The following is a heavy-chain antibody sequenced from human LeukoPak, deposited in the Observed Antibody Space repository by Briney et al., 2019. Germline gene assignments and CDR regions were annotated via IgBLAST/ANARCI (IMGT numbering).Heavy chain of an antibody. Sequence: GGSLRLSCAASGFTLDDYGMSWVRQAPGKGLEWVSGINWNGGSTGYADSVKGRFTISRDNAKNSLYLQMNSLRAEDTALYYCARVGAYSSSWFMDVWGKGTTVTVSS. V-gene: IGHV3-20*04. J-gene: IGHJ6*03. CDR2: INWNGGST. CDR3: ARVGAYSSSWFMDV. D-gene: IGHD6-13*01. CDR1: GFTLDDYG.